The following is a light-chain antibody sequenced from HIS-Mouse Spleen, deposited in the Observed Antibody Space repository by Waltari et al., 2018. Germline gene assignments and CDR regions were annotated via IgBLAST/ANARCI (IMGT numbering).Light chain of an antibody. J-gene: IGLJ3*02. Sequence: QSALTQPAPVSGSPGQSITIPCTGPRRDVVGYNHVSWYQQHPGKAPKLIIYDVSNRPSGVSNRFSGSKSGNTASLTISGLQAEDEADYYCSSYTSSSTWVFGGGTKLTVL. CDR1: RRDVVGYNH. V-gene: IGLV2-14*03. CDR3: SSYTSSSTWV. CDR2: DVS.